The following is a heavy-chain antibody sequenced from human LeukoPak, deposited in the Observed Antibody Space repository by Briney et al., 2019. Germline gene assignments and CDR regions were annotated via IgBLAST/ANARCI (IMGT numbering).Heavy chain of an antibody. CDR1: GDSINSSDYY. Sequence: PSETLSLTCTVSGDSINSSDYYWAWIRQPPGEGLEWIGTIYYSGSTYYKSSLKSRLTISVDSSKNQFSLKMISVTAADTGVYYCARHGNWDPFDYWGQGALVTVS. V-gene: IGHV4-39*01. CDR2: IYYSGST. J-gene: IGHJ4*02. CDR3: ARHGNWDPFDY. D-gene: IGHD7-27*01.